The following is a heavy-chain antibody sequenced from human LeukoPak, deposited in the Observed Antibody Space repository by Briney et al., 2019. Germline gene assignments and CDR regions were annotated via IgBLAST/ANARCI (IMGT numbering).Heavy chain of an antibody. CDR3: AREMEYDTSTGYHYAMDI. J-gene: IGHJ6*02. Sequence: ALVKVSCEASGYPFTDYYLNWVRQAPGQGLEWMGWINPRSGDTDFAQEFQGRVTMTRDTSIHTAYMELSRLTSGDTAVYYCAREMEYDTSTGYHYAMDIWGQGTRVTVSS. D-gene: IGHD2-8*02. CDR1: GYPFTDYY. CDR2: INPRSGDT. V-gene: IGHV1-2*02.